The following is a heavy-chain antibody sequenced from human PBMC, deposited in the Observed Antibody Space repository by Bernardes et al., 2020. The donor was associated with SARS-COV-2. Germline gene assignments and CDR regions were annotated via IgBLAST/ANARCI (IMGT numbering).Heavy chain of an antibody. D-gene: IGHD4-17*01. CDR3: ARTTTVVTPPSGLGYFDY. CDR2: TYYRSKWYN. V-gene: IGHV6-1*01. Sequence: SQTLSLTCAISGDSVSSNSATWNWLRQSPSRGLEWLGRTYYRSKWYNDYAVSVKSQITINPDTSKNQFSLQLNSVTPADTAVYYCARTTTVVTPPSGLGYFDYWGQGTLVTVSS. J-gene: IGHJ4*02. CDR1: GDSVSSNSAT.